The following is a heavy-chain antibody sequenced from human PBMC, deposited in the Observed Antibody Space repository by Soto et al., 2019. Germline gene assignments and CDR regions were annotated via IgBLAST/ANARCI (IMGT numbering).Heavy chain of an antibody. CDR3: ARGPRGYGSGSSSGSYFDY. CDR2: INHSGST. Sequence: LSLTCAVYGGSFSGYYWSWIRQPPGKGLEWIGEINHSGSTNYNPSLKSRVTISVDTSKNQFSLKLSSVTAADTAVYYCARGPRGYGSGSSSGSYFDYWGQGTLVTVSS. CDR1: GGSFSGYY. D-gene: IGHD3-10*01. J-gene: IGHJ4*02. V-gene: IGHV4-34*01.